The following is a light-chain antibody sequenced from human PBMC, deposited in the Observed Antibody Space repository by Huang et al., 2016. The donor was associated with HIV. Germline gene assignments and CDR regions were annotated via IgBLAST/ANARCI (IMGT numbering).Light chain of an antibody. Sequence: EIVLTQSPGTLSLSPGERATLSCRAGQTISSSYLAWYQHKPGQAPRLRIYGASSRATGIPDRFSGSGSGTDFTLTSSRLDPEDFAVYYCQHYGSSSWTFGQGTKVEI. V-gene: IGKV3-20*01. CDR3: QHYGSSSWT. CDR2: GAS. J-gene: IGKJ1*01. CDR1: QTISSSY.